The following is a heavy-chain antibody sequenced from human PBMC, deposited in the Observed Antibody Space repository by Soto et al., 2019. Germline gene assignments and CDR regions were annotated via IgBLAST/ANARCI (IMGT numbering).Heavy chain of an antibody. J-gene: IGHJ5*01. D-gene: IGHD2-15*01. V-gene: IGHV4-31*03. CDR1: GDSITGGGYY. CDR3: ARGVPFTPAWFDS. CDR2: VYYSTT. Sequence: SETLSLTCSVSGDSITGGGYYWTWIRQHPGKGLEWIGYVYYSTTYYNRSLKSRVSISVDTSKNEFSLTLTSVTAADTAVYYCARGVPFTPAWFDSWGLGTLVTVSS.